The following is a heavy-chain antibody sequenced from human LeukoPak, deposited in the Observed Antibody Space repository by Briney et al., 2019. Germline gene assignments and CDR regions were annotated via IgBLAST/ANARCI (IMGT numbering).Heavy chain of an antibody. CDR1: GYTFTCYY. V-gene: IGHV1-2*02. CDR3: ARDGYSYGYNWFDP. CDR2: INPNSGGT. Sequence: ASVKVSCKASGYTFTCYYMHWVRQAPGQGLEWMGWINPNSGGTNYAQKFQGRVTMTRDTSISTAYMELSRLRSDDTAVYYCARDGYSYGYNWFDPWGQGTLVTVSS. J-gene: IGHJ5*02. D-gene: IGHD5-18*01.